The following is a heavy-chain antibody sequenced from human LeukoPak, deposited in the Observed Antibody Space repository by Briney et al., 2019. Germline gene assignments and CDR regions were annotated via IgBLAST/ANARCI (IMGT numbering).Heavy chain of an antibody. CDR3: ARDQGVGIAARPDYYYYYYMDV. J-gene: IGHJ6*03. CDR1: GYTFTSYY. CDR2: INPSGGST. V-gene: IGHV1-46*01. Sequence: ASVKVSCKASGYTFTSYYMHWVRQAPGQGLEWMGIINPSGGSTSYAQKFQGRVTMTRDTSTSTVYMELSSLRSEDTAVYYCARDQGVGIAARPDYYYYYYMDVWGKGTTVTVSS. D-gene: IGHD6-6*01.